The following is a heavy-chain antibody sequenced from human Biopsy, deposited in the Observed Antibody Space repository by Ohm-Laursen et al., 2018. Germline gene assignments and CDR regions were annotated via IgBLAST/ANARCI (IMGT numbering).Heavy chain of an antibody. CDR3: ARDRIGGRGDPPDH. D-gene: IGHD3-10*01. CDR1: GYTFITYY. CDR2: INPSGGST. Sequence: SSVKVSCKAFGYTFITYYVNWVRQAPGQGLEWMGKINPSGGSTSYAQKFQGRVTMTGDTSTTTVYMELSSLRSEDTAVYYCARDRIGGRGDPPDHWGQGTLVTVSS. J-gene: IGHJ4*02. V-gene: IGHV1-46*01.